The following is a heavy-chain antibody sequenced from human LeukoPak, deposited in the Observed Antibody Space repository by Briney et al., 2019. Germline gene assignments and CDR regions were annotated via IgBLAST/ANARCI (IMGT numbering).Heavy chain of an antibody. CDR3: VRLRYTYGKNFDC. CDR2: ISSGSSYI. V-gene: IGHV3-21*06. D-gene: IGHD5-18*01. CDR1: GFTFSAYS. Sequence: GGSLRLSCAASGFTFSAYSMNWVRQAPGKGLEWVSSISSGSSYIYYADSLKGRFTISRDNAKNSLYLQMDSLRAEDTAVYYCVRLRYTYGKNFDCWGQGTLVTVSS. J-gene: IGHJ4*02.